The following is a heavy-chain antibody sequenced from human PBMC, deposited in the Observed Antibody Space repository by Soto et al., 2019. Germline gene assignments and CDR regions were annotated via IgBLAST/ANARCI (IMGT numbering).Heavy chain of an antibody. V-gene: IGHV4-39*01. J-gene: IGHJ4*02. CDR2: IYYSGST. CDR1: GGSISSSSYY. CDR3: ARHEPRFLEWLAFDY. Sequence: QLQLQESGPGLVKPSETLSLTCTVSGGSISSSSYYWGWIRQPPGKGLEWIGSIYYSGSTYYNPSLKSRVTISVDTSKNQFSLKLSSVTAADTAVYYCARHEPRFLEWLAFDYWGQGTLVTVSS. D-gene: IGHD3-3*01.